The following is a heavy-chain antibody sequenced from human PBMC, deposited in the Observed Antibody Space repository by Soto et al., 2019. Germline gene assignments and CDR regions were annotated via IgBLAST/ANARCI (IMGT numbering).Heavy chain of an antibody. CDR1: GFTFSVYA. D-gene: IGHD4-17*01. J-gene: IGHJ4*02. V-gene: IGHV3-23*01. Sequence: EVQLLEAGGGLVQPGGSLRLSFAASGFTFSVYAMSWVRQAPGKGLEGVSGISGIGGSTSYADSVKGRFTISRDNSKNTLSLQMNSPRAEDTAVYYCTKALYGGHDYGGPGTLVTVSS. CDR2: ISGIGGST. CDR3: TKALYGGHDY.